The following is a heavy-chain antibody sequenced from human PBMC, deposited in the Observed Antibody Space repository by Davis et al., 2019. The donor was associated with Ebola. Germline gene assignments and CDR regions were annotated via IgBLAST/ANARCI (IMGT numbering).Heavy chain of an antibody. CDR2: IKSNADGGTA. D-gene: IGHD3-9*01. Sequence: GGSLRLSCAASGFTFNNAWMSWVRQAPGKGLEWVGRIKSNADGGTADYAAPVRGRFTISRDDSKNTLYLQMNSLKTEDTAVYYCATGFRVADVLRYFGLFDCWGQGTLVTVSS. J-gene: IGHJ4*02. CDR1: GFTFNNAW. V-gene: IGHV3-15*01. CDR3: ATGFRVADVLRYFGLFDC.